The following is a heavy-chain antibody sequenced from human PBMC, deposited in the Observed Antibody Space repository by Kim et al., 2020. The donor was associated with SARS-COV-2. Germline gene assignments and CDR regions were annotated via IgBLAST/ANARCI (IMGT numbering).Heavy chain of an antibody. CDR1: GYTFTSYG. Sequence: ASVKVSCKASGYTFTSYGISWVRQAPGQGLEWMGWISAYNGNTNYAQKLQGRVTMTTDTSTSTAYMELRSLRSDDTAVYYCARGPGHSSSWYPWLPISSWFDPWGQGTLVTVSS. D-gene: IGHD6-13*01. V-gene: IGHV1-18*01. CDR3: ARGPGHSSSWYPWLPISSWFDP. CDR2: ISAYNGNT. J-gene: IGHJ5*02.